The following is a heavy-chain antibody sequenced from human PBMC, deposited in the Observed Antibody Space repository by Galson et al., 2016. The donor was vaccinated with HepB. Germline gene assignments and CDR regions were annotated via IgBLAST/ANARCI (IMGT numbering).Heavy chain of an antibody. Sequence: SLRLSCAASGYTFSNSGMHWVRQAPGKWLEWVAVIWYDGSTQYYGDSVNGRFTISRDNSKNVLYLQINSLRVEDTAVYYCARAFGAAGAIDYWGQGTLVTVSS. D-gene: IGHD6-13*01. CDR3: ARAFGAAGAIDY. CDR2: IWYDGSTQ. CDR1: GYTFSNSG. J-gene: IGHJ4*02. V-gene: IGHV3-33*01.